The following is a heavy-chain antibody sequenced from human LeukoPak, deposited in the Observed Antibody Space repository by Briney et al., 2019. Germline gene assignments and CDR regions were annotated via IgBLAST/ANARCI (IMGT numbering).Heavy chain of an antibody. J-gene: IGHJ4*02. CDR3: ARVCYDYVWGSYRQYYFDY. D-gene: IGHD3-16*02. V-gene: IGHV1-2*02. CDR2: INPNSGGT. CDR1: GYTFTGYY. Sequence: ASVKVSCKASGYTFTGYYMHWVRQAPGQGLEWMGWINPNSGGTNYAQKFQGRVTMTRDTSISTAYMELSRLRFDDTAVYYCARVCYDYVWGSYRQYYFDYWGQGTLVTVSS.